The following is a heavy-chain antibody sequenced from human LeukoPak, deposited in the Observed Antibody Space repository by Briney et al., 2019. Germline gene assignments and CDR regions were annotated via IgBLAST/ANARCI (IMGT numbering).Heavy chain of an antibody. CDR1: GFTFSSYG. CDR3: ARGGDYGDYGNWYFDL. V-gene: IGHV3-30*02. D-gene: IGHD4-17*01. CDR2: IRYDGSNK. J-gene: IGHJ2*01. Sequence: GGSLRLSCAASGFTFSSYGMHWVRQAPGKGLEWVAFIRYDGSNKYYADSVKGRFTISRDNSKNALYLQMNSLRAEDTALYYCARGGDYGDYGNWYFDLWGRGTLVTVSS.